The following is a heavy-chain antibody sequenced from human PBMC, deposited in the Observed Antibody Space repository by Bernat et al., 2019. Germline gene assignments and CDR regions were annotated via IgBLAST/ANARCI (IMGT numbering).Heavy chain of an antibody. CDR3: ERDQSGTHRYYFYYMDI. D-gene: IGHD1-26*01. CDR1: GFTFTGYY. J-gene: IGHJ6*03. V-gene: IGHV1-2*06. CDR2: INPNSGAT. Sequence: QVQLVQPGAEVKKPGASVKVSCKASGFTFTGYYIHWVRQAPGQGLAWIGRINPNSGATNSAQEFQGRVTMTRDTSMSTAYMKLSRLISDDTAVYYCERDQSGTHRYYFYYMDIWGKRTTATVSS.